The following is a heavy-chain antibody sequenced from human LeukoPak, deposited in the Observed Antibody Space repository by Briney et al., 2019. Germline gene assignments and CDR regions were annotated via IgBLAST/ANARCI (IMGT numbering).Heavy chain of an antibody. CDR3: AKDFYDSSGLY. Sequence: GGSLRLSCAASGFTFSSYAMHWVRQAPGKGLEWVAVISYDGSNKYYADSVKGRFTISRDNSKNTLYLQMNSLRAEDTAVYYCAKDFYDSSGLYWGQGTLVTVSS. V-gene: IGHV3-30*04. CDR2: ISYDGSNK. J-gene: IGHJ4*02. CDR1: GFTFSSYA. D-gene: IGHD3-22*01.